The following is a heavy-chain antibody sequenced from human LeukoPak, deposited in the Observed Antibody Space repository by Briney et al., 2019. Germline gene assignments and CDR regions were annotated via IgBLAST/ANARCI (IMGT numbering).Heavy chain of an antibody. CDR1: GFTFSSYA. J-gene: IGHJ5*02. V-gene: IGHV3-23*01. D-gene: IGHD2-2*01. CDR3: AKIGYCSSTSCYDP. CDR2: ISGSGGST. Sequence: GGSLRLSCAASGFTFSSYAMSWVRQAPGKGLEWGSAISGSGGSTYYADSVKGRFTISRDNSKNTLYLQMNSLRAEDTAVYYCAKIGYCSSTSCYDPWGQGTLVTVSS.